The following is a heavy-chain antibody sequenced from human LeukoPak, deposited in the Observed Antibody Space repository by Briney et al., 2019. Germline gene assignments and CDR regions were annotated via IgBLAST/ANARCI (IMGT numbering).Heavy chain of an antibody. V-gene: IGHV3-15*01. CDR1: GFTFSNAW. CDR2: IKSKTDGGTT. Sequence: GGSLRLSCAASGFTFSNAWMSWVRQAPGKGLEWVGRIKSKTDGGTTDYAAPVKGRFTISRDDSNNTLNLQMNSLKTEDTAVYYCTTDYASSGVDYWGQGTLVTVSS. J-gene: IGHJ4*02. D-gene: IGHD3-10*01. CDR3: TTDYASSGVDY.